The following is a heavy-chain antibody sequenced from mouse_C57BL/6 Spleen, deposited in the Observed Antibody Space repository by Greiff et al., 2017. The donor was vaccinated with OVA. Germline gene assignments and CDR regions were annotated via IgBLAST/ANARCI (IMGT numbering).Heavy chain of an antibody. CDR3: ARQGYYWYFDV. CDR1: GYAFSSSW. CDR2: IYPGDGDT. Sequence: VQLQQSGPELVKPGASVKISCKASGYAFSSSWMNWVKQRPGKGLEWIGRIYPGDGDTNYNGKFKGKATLTADKSSSTAYMQLSSLTSEDSAVYFCARQGYYWYFDVWGTGTTVTVSS. V-gene: IGHV1-82*01. D-gene: IGHD2-2*01. J-gene: IGHJ1*03.